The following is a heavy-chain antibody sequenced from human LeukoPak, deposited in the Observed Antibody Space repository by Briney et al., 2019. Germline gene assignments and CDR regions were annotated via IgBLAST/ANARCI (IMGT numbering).Heavy chain of an antibody. Sequence: GGSLRLSCAASGFTFSSYGMSWVRQAPGKGLEWVSAISGSGGSTYYADSVKGRFTISRDNSNNTLYLQMNSLRAEDTAVYYCAKAVTTVVEHDYWGQGTLVTVSS. V-gene: IGHV3-23*01. J-gene: IGHJ4*02. CDR3: AKAVTTVVEHDY. CDR1: GFTFSSYG. CDR2: ISGSGGST. D-gene: IGHD4-23*01.